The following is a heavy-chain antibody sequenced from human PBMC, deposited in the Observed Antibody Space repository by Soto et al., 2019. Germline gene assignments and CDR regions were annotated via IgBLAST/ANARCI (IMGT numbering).Heavy chain of an antibody. CDR1: GGSFSGYY. J-gene: IGHJ2*01. V-gene: IGHV4-34*01. Sequence: QVQLQQWGAGPLRPLETLSLTCGVSGGSFSGYYWAWIRQSPGKGLVWIGEINDRGSINYNPSLKRRLSISVDTSKNHYSLNLRSVTAAATAVYYCARESHDILTGPPWVWYFDLWGRGTLVTVSS. D-gene: IGHD3-9*01. CDR3: ARESHDILTGPPWVWYFDL. CDR2: INDRGSI.